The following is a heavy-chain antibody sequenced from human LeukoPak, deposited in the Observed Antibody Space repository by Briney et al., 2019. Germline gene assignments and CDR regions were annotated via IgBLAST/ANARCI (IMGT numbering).Heavy chain of an antibody. CDR3: ARGRDYYDSPFDY. V-gene: IGHV1-69*13. Sequence: SVKVSCKASGGTCISYAISWVRQAPGQGLEWMGGITPISGTANYAQKFQGRFTITADESTSTAYLELSSLRSEDTAVYYCARGRDYYDSPFDYWGQGTLVTVSS. D-gene: IGHD3-22*01. J-gene: IGHJ4*02. CDR1: GGTCISYA. CDR2: ITPISGTA.